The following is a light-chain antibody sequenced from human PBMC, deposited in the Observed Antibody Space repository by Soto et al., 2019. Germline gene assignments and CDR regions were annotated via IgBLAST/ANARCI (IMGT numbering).Light chain of an antibody. CDR2: SNN. Sequence: QSVLTQPPSASGTPGQRVTISCSGSGSNIGSNTVDWYQQLPGTAPKLPIYSNNQRPSGVPDRFSGSKSGTSVSLAISGLQSEDEADYYCAAWDDSLNGRLFGTGTKVTVL. CDR1: GSNIGSNT. V-gene: IGLV1-44*01. CDR3: AAWDDSLNGRL. J-gene: IGLJ1*01.